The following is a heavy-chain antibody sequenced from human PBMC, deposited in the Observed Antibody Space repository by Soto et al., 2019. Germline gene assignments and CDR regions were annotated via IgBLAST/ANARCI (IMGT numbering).Heavy chain of an antibody. CDR1: GFTFSSYL. Sequence: GGSLRLSCAASGFTFSSYLMHWVRQAPGKGLVWVSRINSDGSSTSYADSVKGRFTISRDNAKNTLYLQMNSLRAEDTAVYYCARGVTLRDGYNVGYWGQGTLVTVSS. CDR3: ARGVTLRDGYNVGY. CDR2: INSDGSST. D-gene: IGHD5-12*01. J-gene: IGHJ4*02. V-gene: IGHV3-74*01.